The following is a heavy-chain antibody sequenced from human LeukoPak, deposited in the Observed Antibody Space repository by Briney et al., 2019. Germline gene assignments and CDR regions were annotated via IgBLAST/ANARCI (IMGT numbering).Heavy chain of an antibody. V-gene: IGHV3-30*02. CDR2: IRYDGSNK. CDR1: GFTFSSYG. Sequence: GGSLRLSCAASGFTFSSYGMHWVRQAPGKGLEWVAFIRYDGSNKYYADSVKGRFTISRDNSKNTLYLQMNSLRAEDTAVYYCAKDRPAQQLGTPDYWGQGTLVTVSS. J-gene: IGHJ4*02. CDR3: AKDRPAQQLGTPDY. D-gene: IGHD6-13*01.